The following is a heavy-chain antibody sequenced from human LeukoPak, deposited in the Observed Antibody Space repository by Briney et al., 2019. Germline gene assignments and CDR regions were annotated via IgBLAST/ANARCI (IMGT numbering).Heavy chain of an antibody. V-gene: IGHV3-7*02. D-gene: IGHD4-17*01. CDR2: IKQDGSDK. Sequence: GESLRLSCAASGLAVSSNYMSWVRQAPGKGLEWVANIKQDGSDKYYVDSVKGRFTISRDNAKNSLYLQMSSLRAEDTAVYYCARYRGGGDYDYWGQGTLVTVSS. CDR1: GLAVSSNY. CDR3: ARYRGGGDYDY. J-gene: IGHJ4*02.